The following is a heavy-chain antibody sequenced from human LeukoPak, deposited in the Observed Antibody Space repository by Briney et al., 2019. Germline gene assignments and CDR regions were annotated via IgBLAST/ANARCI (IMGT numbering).Heavy chain of an antibody. CDR3: ARRVAGVVPAARFDP. CDR1: GVSFSGYY. CDR2: INHSGST. Sequence: SETLSLTCAAYGVSFSGYYCSLIRHPPGTGQALIGEINHSGSTNYNPSLKSRVTISVDTSKNQFSLKLSSVTAADTAVYYCARRVAGVVPAARFDPWGQGTLVTVSS. V-gene: IGHV4-34*01. D-gene: IGHD2-2*01. J-gene: IGHJ5*02.